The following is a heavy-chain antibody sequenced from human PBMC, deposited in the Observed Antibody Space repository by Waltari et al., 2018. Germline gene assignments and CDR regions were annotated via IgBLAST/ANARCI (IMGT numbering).Heavy chain of an antibody. CDR2: IHSNGAT. CDR1: GSSISRYY. Sequence: VQLQESGPGLVKPSETLSLPCTVPGSSISRYYWSWIRQSPEKGLEFIAYIHSNGATNYNPSLKSRVSLSLDMSKNQFSLQLSSVTAADTAVYYCASLPAQVYDDTIPDWGQGILVTVSS. D-gene: IGHD4-17*01. J-gene: IGHJ4*02. CDR3: ASLPAQVYDDTIPD. V-gene: IGHV4-59*13.